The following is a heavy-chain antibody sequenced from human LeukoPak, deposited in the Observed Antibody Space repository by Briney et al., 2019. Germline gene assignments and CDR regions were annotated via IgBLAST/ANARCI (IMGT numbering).Heavy chain of an antibody. CDR2: ISGSGGST. Sequence: GGSLRLSCAASGSTFSSYAMSWVRQAPGKGLEWVSAISGSGGSTYYADSVKGRFTISRDNSKNTLYLQMNSLRAEDTAVYCCAKVARRPITGTTGAFDIWGQGTMVTVSS. J-gene: IGHJ3*02. CDR3: AKVARRPITGTTGAFDI. D-gene: IGHD1-7*01. V-gene: IGHV3-23*01. CDR1: GSTFSSYA.